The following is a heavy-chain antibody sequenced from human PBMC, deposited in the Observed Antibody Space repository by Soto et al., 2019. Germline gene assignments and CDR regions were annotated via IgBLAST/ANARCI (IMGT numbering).Heavy chain of an antibody. D-gene: IGHD6-13*01. Sequence: QVQLVQSGAEVKKAGSSVKVSCKVSGGTFSSYFINWVRQAPGQGLEWVGGIIPVFGTASYAEKFQGRVTITADESTSTAYLELSSLRLDDTAVYYCARETPSAAAAYYYYGLDVWGQGTTVTVPS. CDR3: ARETPSAAAAYYYYGLDV. CDR2: IIPVFGTA. J-gene: IGHJ6*02. CDR1: GGTFSSYF. V-gene: IGHV1-69*01.